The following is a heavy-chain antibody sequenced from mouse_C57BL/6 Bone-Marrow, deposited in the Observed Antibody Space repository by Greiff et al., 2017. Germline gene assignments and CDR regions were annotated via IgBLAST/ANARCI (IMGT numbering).Heavy chain of an antibody. V-gene: IGHV5-12*01. D-gene: IGHD2-3*01. CDR3: ASPMTPMDY. CDR1: GFTFSDYY. CDR2: ISNGGGST. Sequence: EVHLVESGGGLVQPGGSLKLSCAASGFTFSDYYMYWVRQTPEKRLEWVAYISNGGGSTYYPDTVKGRFTISRDNAKNTLYLQMSRLKSEDTAMYYCASPMTPMDYWGQGTSVTVSS. J-gene: IGHJ4*01.